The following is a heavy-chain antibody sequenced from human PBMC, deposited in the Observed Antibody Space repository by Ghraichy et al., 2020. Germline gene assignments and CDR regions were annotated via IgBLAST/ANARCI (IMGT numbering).Heavy chain of an antibody. CDR1: GGTFSSYA. Sequence: SVKVSCKASGGTFSSYAISWVRQAPGQGLEWMGGIIPIFGTANYAQKFQGRVTITADESTSTAYMELSSLRSEDTAVYYCARAGKRKLLWFGELLYPAGEDDAFDIWGQGTMVTVSS. V-gene: IGHV1-69*13. J-gene: IGHJ3*02. CDR2: IIPIFGTA. CDR3: ARAGKRKLLWFGELLYPAGEDDAFDI. D-gene: IGHD3-10*01.